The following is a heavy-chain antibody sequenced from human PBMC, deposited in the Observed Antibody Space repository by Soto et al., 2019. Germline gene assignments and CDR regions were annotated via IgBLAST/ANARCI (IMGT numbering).Heavy chain of an antibody. Sequence: QVQLQQWGAGLLKPSETLSLTCAVYGGSFSGYYWSWIRQPPGKGLEWIGEISHSGSTNYNPSLKSRVTISVDASKNQFSLRLDSVTAADTAVYYCARDRSDNLNSYDAFDIWGQGTMVTVSS. J-gene: IGHJ3*02. CDR2: ISHSGST. CDR3: ARDRSDNLNSYDAFDI. D-gene: IGHD1-1*01. CDR1: GGSFSGYY. V-gene: IGHV4-34*02.